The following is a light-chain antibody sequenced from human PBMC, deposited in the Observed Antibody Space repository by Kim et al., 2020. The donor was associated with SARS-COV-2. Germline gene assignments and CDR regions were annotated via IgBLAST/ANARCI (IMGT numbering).Light chain of an antibody. CDR2: GGS. CDR1: EDVRGD. J-gene: IGKJ1*01. V-gene: IGKV3-15*01. Sequence: IFLTQSPATLSVSPGDRATLSCRTTEDVRGDLAWYQQRPGRPPRLLIYGGSTRATDIPARFSGSGSGTEFTLTITNLQSDDFSIYYCQQYHSRPPWMFGQGTKVDIK. CDR3: QQYHSRPPWM.